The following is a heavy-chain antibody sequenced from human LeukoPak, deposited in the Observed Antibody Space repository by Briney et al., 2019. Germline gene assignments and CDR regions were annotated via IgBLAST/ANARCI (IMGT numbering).Heavy chain of an antibody. Sequence: SVKVSCKASGGTFSSYAISWVRQAPGQGLEWMGGIIPIFGTANYAQKFQGRVTLTADESTSTAYMELSSLRSEDTAVYYCATDGYSSSWPQFDYWGQGTLVTVSS. CDR3: ATDGYSSSWPQFDY. CDR2: IIPIFGTA. D-gene: IGHD6-13*01. V-gene: IGHV1-69*13. CDR1: GGTFSSYA. J-gene: IGHJ4*02.